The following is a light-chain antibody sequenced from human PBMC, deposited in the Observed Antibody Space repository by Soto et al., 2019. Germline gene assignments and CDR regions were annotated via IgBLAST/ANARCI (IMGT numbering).Light chain of an antibody. CDR1: QSISRY. V-gene: IGKV1-39*01. Sequence: DIQMTQSPSSLSASVGDRVTITCRASQSISRYLNWYQQKPGKAPKLLIYAASNLHSGVPSSFSGSGFGTDFTLTISSLQSEDFATYYCQQSYTAPPTFGQATKVDIK. CDR2: AAS. J-gene: IGKJ1*01. CDR3: QQSYTAPPT.